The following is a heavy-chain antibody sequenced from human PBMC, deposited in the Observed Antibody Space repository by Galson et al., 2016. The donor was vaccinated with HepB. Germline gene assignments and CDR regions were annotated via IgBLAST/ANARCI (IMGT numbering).Heavy chain of an antibody. CDR2: ISTSSDTV. Sequence: SLRLSCAASGFTFSTSNMNWVRQAPGRGPEWISYISTSSDTVHDADSMRGRFTISRDNAKNSLYLQMNSLRAEDTAVYFCARGRPNYGDYDSWGQGTLVTVSS. V-gene: IGHV3-48*04. D-gene: IGHD4-17*01. CDR3: ARGRPNYGDYDS. CDR1: GFTFSTSN. J-gene: IGHJ5*01.